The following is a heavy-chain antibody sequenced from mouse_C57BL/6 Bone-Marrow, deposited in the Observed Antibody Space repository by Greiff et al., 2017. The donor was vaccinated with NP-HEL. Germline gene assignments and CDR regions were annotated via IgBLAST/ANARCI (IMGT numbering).Heavy chain of an antibody. CDR2: IDPADGET. CDR1: GFNIKDYY. V-gene: IGHV14-2*01. D-gene: IGHD2-1*01. CDR3: ARRRAYGNSSMDY. Sequence: EVQLQQSGAELVKPGASVKLSCTASGFNIKDYYMHWVKQRTIQGLEWIGRIDPADGETQYAPKFQGKATITADTSSNTAYLQLSSLTSEDTAVYYCARRRAYGNSSMDYWGQGTSVTVSS. J-gene: IGHJ4*01.